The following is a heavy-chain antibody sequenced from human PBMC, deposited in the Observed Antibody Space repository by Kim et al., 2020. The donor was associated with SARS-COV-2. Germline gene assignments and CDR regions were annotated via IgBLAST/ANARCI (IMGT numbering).Heavy chain of an antibody. CDR1: GFTFSSYS. CDR3: ARDNYVWGSYCYWGSNWFDP. CDR2: ISSSSSYI. D-gene: IGHD3-16*02. V-gene: IGHV3-21*01. J-gene: IGHJ5*02. Sequence: GGSLRLSCAASGFTFSSYSMNWVRQAPGKGLEWVSTISSSSSYIYYADSVKGRLTISRDNAKNPLYLQMNSLRAEDTAVYYCARDNYVWGSYCYWGSNWFDPWGQGTLVTVSS.